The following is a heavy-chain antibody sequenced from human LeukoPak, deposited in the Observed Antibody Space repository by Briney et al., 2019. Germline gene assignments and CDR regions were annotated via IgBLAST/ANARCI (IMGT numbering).Heavy chain of an antibody. J-gene: IGHJ4*02. CDR1: GFTFSSYE. CDR2: ISSSGSTI. D-gene: IGHD6-19*01. Sequence: GGSLKLSCAASGFTFSSYEMNWVRQAPGKGLEWVSYISSSGSTIYYADSVKGRFTISRDNAKNSLYLQMNSLRAEDTAVYYCARDETVAGIDYWGQGTLVTVSS. V-gene: IGHV3-48*03. CDR3: ARDETVAGIDY.